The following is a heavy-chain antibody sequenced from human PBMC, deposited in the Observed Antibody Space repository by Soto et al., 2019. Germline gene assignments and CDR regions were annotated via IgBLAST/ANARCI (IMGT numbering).Heavy chain of an antibody. CDR3: ARENYDILTGYYMHFDY. CDR2: ISSSSSYI. D-gene: IGHD3-9*01. V-gene: IGHV3-21*01. J-gene: IGHJ4*02. Sequence: PGGSLRLSCAASGFTFSSYSMNWVRQAPGKGLEWVSSISSSSSYIYYADSVKGRFTIPRDNAKNSLYLQMNSLRAEDTAVYYCARENYDILTGYYMHFDYWGQGTLVTVSS. CDR1: GFTFSSYS.